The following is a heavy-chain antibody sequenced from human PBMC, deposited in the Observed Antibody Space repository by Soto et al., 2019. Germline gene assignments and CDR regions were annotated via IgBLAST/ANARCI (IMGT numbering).Heavy chain of an antibody. V-gene: IGHV1-18*03. D-gene: IGHD1-26*01. J-gene: IGHJ4*02. Sequence: QVPLVQSGSEVKKPGASVKVSCKASGYSFITYGITWVRQAPGQGLEWMGWISGYNNKPNYAQKFQGRVTITTDTSTSTAYVELKNLTSDDMAVYYCARDPSQAKTIDYWGQGTLVTVSS. CDR2: ISGYNNKP. CDR1: GYSFITYG. CDR3: ARDPSQAKTIDY.